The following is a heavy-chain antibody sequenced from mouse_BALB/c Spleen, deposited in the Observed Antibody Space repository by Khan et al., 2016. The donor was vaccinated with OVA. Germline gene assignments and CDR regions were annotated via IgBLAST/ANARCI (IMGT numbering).Heavy chain of an antibody. CDR2: IWSGGST. V-gene: IGHV2-2*02. J-gene: IGHJ3*01. CDR3: ARNYDYDEGLAY. CDR1: GFSLTYYG. D-gene: IGHD2-4*01. Sequence: QVQLKESGPGLVQPSQSLSITCTVSGFSLTYYGVHWVRQSPGKGLEWLGVIWSGGSTDYNAAFISRLNISKANSNSQAFFKMNSLRGNDTAIYYCARNYDYDEGLAYWGQGTLVTVSA.